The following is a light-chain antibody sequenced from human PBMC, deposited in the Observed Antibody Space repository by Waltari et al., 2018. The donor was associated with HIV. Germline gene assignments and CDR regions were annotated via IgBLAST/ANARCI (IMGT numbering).Light chain of an antibody. V-gene: IGKV3-15*01. Sequence: EIVMTQSPDTLSVSPGDRATLSCRASQSVGGNLAWYQVRPGQTPSLLIYGATSRTTGFPARFSGRGSGTEFTLTIRGLQSEDFAIYYCQQYNELPQTFGQGTRV. J-gene: IGKJ1*01. CDR3: QQYNELPQT. CDR2: GAT. CDR1: QSVGGN.